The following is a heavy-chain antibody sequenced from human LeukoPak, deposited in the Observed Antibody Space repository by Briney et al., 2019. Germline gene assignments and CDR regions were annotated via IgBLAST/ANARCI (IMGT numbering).Heavy chain of an antibody. CDR2: IIPILGIA. D-gene: IGHD3-10*01. Sequence: VASVNVSCKASGGTFSSYVISWVRQAPGQGLEWMGRIIPILGIANYAQKLQGRVTITADKSTSTAYMELSSLRSEDTAVYYCAREEVPGSITMFRGDYWGQGTLVTVSS. V-gene: IGHV1-69*04. J-gene: IGHJ4*02. CDR1: GGTFSSYV. CDR3: AREEVPGSITMFRGDY.